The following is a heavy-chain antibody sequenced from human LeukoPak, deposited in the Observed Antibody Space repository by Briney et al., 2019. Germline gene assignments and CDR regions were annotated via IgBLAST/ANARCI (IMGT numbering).Heavy chain of an antibody. J-gene: IGHJ4*02. V-gene: IGHV1-69*13. CDR2: IIPIFGTA. Sequence: GASVKVSCKASGGTFSSYAISWVRQAPGQGLEWMGGIIPIFGTANYAQKFQGRVTITADESTSTAYMELSSLRSEDTAVYYCARPQKPHSSSWSHFDYWGQGTLVTVSS. CDR1: GGTFSSYA. D-gene: IGHD6-13*01. CDR3: ARPQKPHSSSWSHFDY.